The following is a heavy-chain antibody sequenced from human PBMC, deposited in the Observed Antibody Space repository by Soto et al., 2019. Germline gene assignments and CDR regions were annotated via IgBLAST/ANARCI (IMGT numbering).Heavy chain of an antibody. J-gene: IGHJ6*02. V-gene: IGHV4-4*02. D-gene: IGHD3-22*01. Sequence: PSVTLSLTCAVSGDCICSSNWLNWDRQPPGKGLEWIGEIYHSGSTNYNPSLKSRVTISVDKSKNQFSLKLSSVTAADTAVYYCARSPDSSGYYPRWYYYGMDVWGQGTTVTVSS. CDR1: GDCICSSNW. CDR3: ARSPDSSGYYPRWYYYGMDV. CDR2: IYHSGST.